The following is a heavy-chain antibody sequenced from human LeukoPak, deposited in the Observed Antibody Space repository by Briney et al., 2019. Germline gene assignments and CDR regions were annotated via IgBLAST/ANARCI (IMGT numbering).Heavy chain of an antibody. J-gene: IGHJ4*02. V-gene: IGHV4-59*01. Sequence: SETLSLTCTVSGGSISSYYWTWIRQPPGKGLVWIGYIHNTVNTNYNPSLKSRVTISLDTSKREFSLRLSSVTAADTAVYYCARGRDGYKFDYWGQGTLVTVSS. D-gene: IGHD5-24*01. CDR2: IHNTVNT. CDR1: GGSISSYY. CDR3: ARGRDGYKFDY.